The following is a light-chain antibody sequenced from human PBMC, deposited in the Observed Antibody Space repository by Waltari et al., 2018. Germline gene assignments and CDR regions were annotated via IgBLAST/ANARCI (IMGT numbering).Light chain of an antibody. CDR1: DRDVGAYDF. CDR2: EVS. J-gene: IGLJ1*01. CDR3: SSYTTSSAPGV. Sequence: QSALTQPASVSGSPGQSLPISCSGTDRDVGAYDFVSWYQQHPGKAPHLIIYEVSNRPSGISNRFSASKSGNTASLTISGLQAEDEADYYCSSYTTSSAPGVFGTGTRVTVL. V-gene: IGLV2-14*01.